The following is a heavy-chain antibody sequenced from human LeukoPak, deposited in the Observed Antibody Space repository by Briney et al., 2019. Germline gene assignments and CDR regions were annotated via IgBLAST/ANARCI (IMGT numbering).Heavy chain of an antibody. CDR3: ASSRD. CDR2: ISYDGSNK. CDR1: GFTFSTYA. V-gene: IGHV3-30-3*01. Sequence: GGSLRLSCAASGFTFSTYAMHWVRQAPGKGLEWVAVISYDGSNKYYADSVKGRFTISRDNSKNTLYLQMNSLRAEDTAVYYCASSRDWGQGTLVTVSS. J-gene: IGHJ4*02.